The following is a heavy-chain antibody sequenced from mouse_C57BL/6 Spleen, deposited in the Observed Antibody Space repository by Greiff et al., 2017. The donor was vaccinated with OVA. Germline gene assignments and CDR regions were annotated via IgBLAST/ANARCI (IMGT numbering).Heavy chain of an antibody. CDR1: GYTFTSYW. V-gene: IGHV1-72*01. J-gene: IGHJ2*01. Sequence: VQLQQPGAELVKPGASVKLSCKASGYTFTSYWMHWVKQRPGRGLEWIGRIDPNRGGTKYNEKFKSKATLTVDKPSSTAYMQLSSLTSEDSAVYYCAGYYGSSLYYFDYWGQGTTLTVSS. D-gene: IGHD1-1*01. CDR2: IDPNRGGT. CDR3: AGYYGSSLYYFDY.